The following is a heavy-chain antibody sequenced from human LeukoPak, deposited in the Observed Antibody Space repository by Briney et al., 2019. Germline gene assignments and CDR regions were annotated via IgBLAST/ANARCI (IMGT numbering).Heavy chain of an antibody. Sequence: GGSLRLSCAASGFTFSSYSMNWVRQAPGKGLEWVGRIKSKTDGGTTDYAAPVKGRFTISRDDSKNTLYLQMNSLKTEDTAVYYCTTGPYYDSSGYSWGQGTLVTVSS. CDR1: GFTFSSYS. CDR3: TTGPYYDSSGYS. J-gene: IGHJ5*02. D-gene: IGHD3-22*01. V-gene: IGHV3-15*07. CDR2: IKSKTDGGTT.